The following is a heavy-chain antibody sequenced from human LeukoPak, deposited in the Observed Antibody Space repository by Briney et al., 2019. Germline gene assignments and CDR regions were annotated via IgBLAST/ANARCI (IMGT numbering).Heavy chain of an antibody. Sequence: ASVRVSCQASGYTXTSYGISWLRQASGQGLGWMGYITAHNGNTHYAQKLQGRVTMTADTSTNTAYMELRGLSSNDTAVYFCAREAMVRGVITHAFDTWGQGTLLTVSS. CDR1: GYTXTSYG. V-gene: IGHV1-18*01. CDR2: ITAHNGNT. D-gene: IGHD3-10*01. J-gene: IGHJ4*02. CDR3: AREAMVRGVITHAFDT.